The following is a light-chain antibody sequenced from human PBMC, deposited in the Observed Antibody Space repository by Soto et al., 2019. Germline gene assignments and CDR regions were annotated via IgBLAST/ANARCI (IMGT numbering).Light chain of an antibody. Sequence: EIVMTQSPATLSVSPGERATLSCRASQSVSSNLVWYHQKPGQAPRLIIYDASTRATGIPARLSGSGSGTEFTLTISSLQSEDFAVYYCQQYNDGLTFGGGTKVEIK. CDR2: DAS. J-gene: IGKJ4*01. V-gene: IGKV3-15*01. CDR1: QSVSSN. CDR3: QQYNDGLT.